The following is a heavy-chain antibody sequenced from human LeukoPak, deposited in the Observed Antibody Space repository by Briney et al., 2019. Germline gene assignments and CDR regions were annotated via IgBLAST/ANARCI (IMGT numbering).Heavy chain of an antibody. J-gene: IGHJ6*03. V-gene: IGHV4-59*08. CDR3: ARLGYCSSTSCYVGHYYMDV. CDR1: GGSISNYY. CDR2: IYHSGST. Sequence: PSETLSLTCTVSGGSISNYYWSWIRQSPGKGLEWIGSIYHSGSTYYNPSLKSRVTISVDTSKNQFSLKLSSVTAADTAVYYCARLGYCSSTSCYVGHYYMDVWGKGTTVTVSS. D-gene: IGHD2-2*01.